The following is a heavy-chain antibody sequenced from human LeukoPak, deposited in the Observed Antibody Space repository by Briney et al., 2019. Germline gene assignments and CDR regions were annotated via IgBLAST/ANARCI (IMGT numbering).Heavy chain of an antibody. V-gene: IGHV3-23*01. J-gene: IGHJ4*02. D-gene: IGHD3-22*01. CDR3: AKAPYYDSSGYSPFDY. CDR1: GFTFSSYA. CDR2: ISGSGGST. Sequence: GGSLRLSCAASGFTFSSYAMSWVRQAPGKGLEWVSAISGSGGSTYYADSVRGRFTISRDNSKNTLYLQMNSLRAEDTAVYYCAKAPYYDSSGYSPFDYWGQGTLVTVSS.